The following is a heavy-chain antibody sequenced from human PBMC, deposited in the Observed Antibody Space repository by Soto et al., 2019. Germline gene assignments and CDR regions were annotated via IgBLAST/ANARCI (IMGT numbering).Heavy chain of an antibody. CDR2: IYSGGST. Sequence: GKGLEWVSVIYSGGSTYYADSVKGRFTISRDNAKNTLYLQMNSLRAEDTAVYYCATGLMVTTGFNFDYWRQGTLVT. V-gene: IGHV3-66*01. CDR3: ATGLMVTTGFNFDY. D-gene: IGHD2-8*01. J-gene: IGHJ4*02.